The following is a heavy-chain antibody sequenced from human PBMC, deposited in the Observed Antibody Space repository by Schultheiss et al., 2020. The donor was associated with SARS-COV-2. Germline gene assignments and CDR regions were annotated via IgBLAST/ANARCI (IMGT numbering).Heavy chain of an antibody. CDR1: GGSISSSNW. D-gene: IGHD3-10*01. Sequence: SETLSLTCAVSGGSISSSNWWSWVRQPPGKGLEWIGEIYHSGSTNYNPSLKSRVTISVDTSKNQFSLKLSSVTAADTAVYYCARGSGLLWFGELYYYYGMDVWGQGTTVTVSS. CDR2: IYHSGST. CDR3: ARGSGLLWFGELYYYYGMDV. V-gene: IGHV4-4*02. J-gene: IGHJ6*02.